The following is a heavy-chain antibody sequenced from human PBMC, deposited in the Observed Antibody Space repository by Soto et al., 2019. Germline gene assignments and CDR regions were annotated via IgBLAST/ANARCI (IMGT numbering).Heavy chain of an antibody. Sequence: EVQLLESGGGIVQPGGSLRVSCVASGFTFRNFVMSWVRQAPGKGLEWVSAMGGTGGETVYADSVKGRFTISRDNSKNTLYLQMNSLRDEDTALYFCAQDRGWGVVSPSHDYWGQGTLVTVSS. CDR1: GFTFRNFV. J-gene: IGHJ4*02. V-gene: IGHV3-23*01. CDR3: AQDRGWGVVSPSHDY. CDR2: MGGTGGET. D-gene: IGHD2-21*01.